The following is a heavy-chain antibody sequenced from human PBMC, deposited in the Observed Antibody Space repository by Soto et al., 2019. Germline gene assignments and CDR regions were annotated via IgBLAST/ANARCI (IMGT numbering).Heavy chain of an antibody. CDR3: ARHGRGVGARPLDY. J-gene: IGHJ4*02. D-gene: IGHD1-26*01. V-gene: IGHV2-26*01. CDR1: GFSLSNARMG. Sequence: QVTLKESGPVLVKPTETLTLTCTVSGFSLSNARMGVSWIRQPPGKALEWLAHIFSNDEKSYSTSLKSRLTILKCTLXSQVVLTMTNMDPVDTATYYCARHGRGVGARPLDYWGQGTLVTVSS. CDR2: IFSNDEK.